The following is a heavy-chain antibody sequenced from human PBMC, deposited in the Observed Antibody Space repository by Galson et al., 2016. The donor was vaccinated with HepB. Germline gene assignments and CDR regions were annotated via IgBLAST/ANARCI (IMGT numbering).Heavy chain of an antibody. J-gene: IGHJ6*02. CDR3: ARVGDDNNTWIQLWSNYYYGMDV. D-gene: IGHD5-18*01. CDR2: ISYDRSNK. CDR1: GFIFSVYN. V-gene: IGHV3-30-3*01. Sequence: SLRLSCAASGFIFSVYNMNWVRQAPGKGLEWVAVISYDRSNKNYADSVKGRFTISRDNSKNTLYLQMNSLRAEDTAVYYCARVGDDNNTWIQLWSNYYYGMDVWGQGTTVTVSS.